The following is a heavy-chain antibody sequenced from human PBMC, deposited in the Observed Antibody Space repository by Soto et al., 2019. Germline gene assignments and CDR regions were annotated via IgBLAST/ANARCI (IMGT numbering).Heavy chain of an antibody. CDR1: GFTVSSAY. J-gene: IGHJ4*02. Sequence: EVQLVESGGALVQPGGSLRLSCAASGFTVSSAYMTWVRQAPGKGLEWLAVLYTGGTTYYTDSVKGRFTISRDSSRNTVFLQMNSLRAADTAIYYCAGSLSGPSFWDSWGQGTLVTVSS. V-gene: IGHV3-66*01. CDR3: AGSLSGPSFWDS. D-gene: IGHD2-2*01. CDR2: LYTGGTT.